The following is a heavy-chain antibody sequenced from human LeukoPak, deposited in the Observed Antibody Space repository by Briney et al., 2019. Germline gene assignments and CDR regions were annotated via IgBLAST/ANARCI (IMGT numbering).Heavy chain of an antibody. D-gene: IGHD2-21*02. CDR2: ISGSGGST. CDR3: AKVPPRGDYVGYFDY. Sequence: GGSLRLSCAASGFTFSSYAMSWVRQAPGKGLEWVSAISGSGGSTYYADSVKGRFTISRDNSKNTLYLQMNSLRAGDTAVYYCAKVPPRGDYVGYFDYWGQGTLVTVSS. CDR1: GFTFSSYA. J-gene: IGHJ4*02. V-gene: IGHV3-23*01.